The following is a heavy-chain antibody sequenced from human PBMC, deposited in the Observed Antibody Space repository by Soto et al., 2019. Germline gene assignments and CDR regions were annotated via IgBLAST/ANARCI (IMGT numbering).Heavy chain of an antibody. D-gene: IGHD2-21*02. CDR1: GGSISSGGYY. J-gene: IGHJ4*02. CDR2: IYYSGTT. V-gene: IGHV4-31*01. CDR3: AREPSI. Sequence: QVQLQESGPGLVKPSQTLSLTCTVSGGSISSGGYYWTWIRQHPGKGLEWIGYIYYSGTTYYNPXXXXXXXXXXXTXXXXXXXXXXSVTAAXXAVYYCAREPSIWGQGTLVTVSS.